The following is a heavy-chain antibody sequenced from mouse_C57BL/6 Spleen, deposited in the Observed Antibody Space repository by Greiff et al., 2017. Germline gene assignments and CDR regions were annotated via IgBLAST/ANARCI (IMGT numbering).Heavy chain of an antibody. J-gene: IGHJ2*01. D-gene: IGHD1-1*01. CDR1: GYTFTSYW. CDR3: ARERNYGSSYVFDY. V-gene: IGHV1-64*01. CDR2: IHPNSGSS. Sequence: QVQLQQPGAELVKPGASVKLSCKASGYTFTSYWMHWVKQRPGQGLEWIGMIHPNSGSSNYNEKFKSKATLTVDKSSSTAYMQLSSLTSEDSAVDYCARERNYGSSYVFDYWGQGTTLTVSS.